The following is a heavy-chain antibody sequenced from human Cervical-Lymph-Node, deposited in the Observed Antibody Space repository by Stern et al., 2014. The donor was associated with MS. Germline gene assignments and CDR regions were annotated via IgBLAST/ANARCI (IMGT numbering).Heavy chain of an antibody. CDR1: GGSISSSTYY. Sequence: QLQLQESGPGLVKPSETLSLTCTVSGGSISSSTYYWGWIRQPPGKGLEWIGSISYSGSTYYNPSLKSRVTISVDTSKNQFSLKLSSVTAADTAVYYCARHKGSGLRNFDYWGQGTLVTVSS. V-gene: IGHV4-39*01. J-gene: IGHJ4*02. D-gene: IGHD6-19*01. CDR2: ISYSGST. CDR3: ARHKGSGLRNFDY.